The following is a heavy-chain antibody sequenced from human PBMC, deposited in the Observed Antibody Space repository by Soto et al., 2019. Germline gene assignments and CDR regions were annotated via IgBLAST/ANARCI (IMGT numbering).Heavy chain of an antibody. CDR1: GGSISSGGYY. J-gene: IGHJ4*02. CDR2: IYYSGSN. V-gene: IGHV4-31*03. Sequence: QVQLQESGPGLVKPSQTLSLTCTVSGGSISSGGYYWSWIRQHPGKGLEWIWYIYYSGSNYYTPSLDSRVSISVDTSKNQFCLKLSSVTAADTAVYYCAREGAVTTLDYWGQGTLVTVSS. D-gene: IGHD4-17*01. CDR3: AREGAVTTLDY.